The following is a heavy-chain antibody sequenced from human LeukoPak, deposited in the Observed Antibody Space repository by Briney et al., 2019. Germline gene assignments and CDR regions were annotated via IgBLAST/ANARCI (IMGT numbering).Heavy chain of an antibody. CDR1: GGTFSSYA. D-gene: IGHD3-10*01. V-gene: IGHV1-69*13. CDR3: ARIPGESYYFDY. Sequence: SVKVSCKASGGTFSSYAISWVRQAPGQGLEWMGGIIPIFGTANYAQKFRGRVTITADESTSTAYMELSSLRSEDTAVYYCARIPGESYYFDYWGQGTLVTVSS. J-gene: IGHJ4*02. CDR2: IIPIFGTA.